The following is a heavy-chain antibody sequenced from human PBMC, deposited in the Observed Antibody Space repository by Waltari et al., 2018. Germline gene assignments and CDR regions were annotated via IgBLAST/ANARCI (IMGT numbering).Heavy chain of an antibody. V-gene: IGHV1-2*02. CDR1: GYTFTAYY. J-gene: IGHJ3*02. CDR2: INSNPGGA. Sequence: QIQIMQSGAEVKKPGASVKVSCQASGYTFTAYYIHWARQAPGQGLEWMGGINSNPGGADWAQSFQGRVTVTRDTSISTVYMELSGLTSDDTAVYYCAREALGGTKAFDMWGQGTMVTVSS. D-gene: IGHD1-7*01. CDR3: AREALGGTKAFDM.